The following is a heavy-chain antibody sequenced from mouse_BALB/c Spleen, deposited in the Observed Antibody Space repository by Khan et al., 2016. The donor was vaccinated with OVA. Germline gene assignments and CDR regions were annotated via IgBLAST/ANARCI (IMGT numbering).Heavy chain of an antibody. D-gene: IGHD1-2*01. CDR3: VKWGTANYYAMDY. CDR1: GFSLTSYG. J-gene: IGHJ4*01. Sequence: QVQLKESGPGLVAPSQSLSITCTVSGFSLTSYGVNWVRQPPGKGLEWLGVIWGDGSTNYHSTLMSRLSISKDNSPSQVFLKLSSLQTDDTATYFWVKWGTANYYAMDYWGQGTSVTVSS. CDR2: IWGDGST. V-gene: IGHV2-3*01.